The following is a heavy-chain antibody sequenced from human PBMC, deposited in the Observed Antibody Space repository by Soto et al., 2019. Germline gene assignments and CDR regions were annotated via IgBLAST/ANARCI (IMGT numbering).Heavy chain of an antibody. D-gene: IGHD3-16*01. Sequence: QVQLQESGPGLVKPSETLSLTCTVSGGSISSYYWSWIRQPPGKGLEWIGYIYYSGSTNYNPSLKSRVTISVDTSKNQFSLKLSSVTAADTAVYYCARYGAGGALFDYWGQGTLVTVSS. V-gene: IGHV4-59*08. CDR1: GGSISSYY. CDR2: IYYSGST. CDR3: ARYGAGGALFDY. J-gene: IGHJ4*02.